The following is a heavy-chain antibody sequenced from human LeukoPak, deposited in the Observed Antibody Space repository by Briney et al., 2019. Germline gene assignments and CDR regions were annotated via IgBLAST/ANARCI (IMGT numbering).Heavy chain of an antibody. V-gene: IGHV1-46*01. CDR1: GYTFTSYY. Sequence: ASVKVSCKASGYTFTSYYMHWVRQAPGQGLEWMGIINPSGGSTSYAQKLQGRVTMTTDTSTSTAYMELRSLRSDDTAVYYCARVRRIAAAGAEYFQHWGQGTLVTVSS. CDR2: INPSGGST. J-gene: IGHJ1*01. CDR3: ARVRRIAAAGAEYFQH. D-gene: IGHD6-13*01.